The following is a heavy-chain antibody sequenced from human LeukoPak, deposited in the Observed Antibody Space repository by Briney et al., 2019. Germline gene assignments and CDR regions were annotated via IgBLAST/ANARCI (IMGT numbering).Heavy chain of an antibody. CDR1: GFTFSTYS. J-gene: IGHJ4*02. Sequence: GGSLRLACAASGFTFSTYSMHWVRQAPGKGLEWVAIISYDGSKKYYADSVKGRFTISRDNSKNTLFLQMNSLRPEDTAVYYCARDLKTAMDYFDYWGQGALVTVSS. D-gene: IGHD2-2*01. CDR2: ISYDGSKK. CDR3: ARDLKTAMDYFDY. V-gene: IGHV3-30*04.